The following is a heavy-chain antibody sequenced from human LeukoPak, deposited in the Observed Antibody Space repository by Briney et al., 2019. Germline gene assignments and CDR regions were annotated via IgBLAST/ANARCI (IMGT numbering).Heavy chain of an antibody. D-gene: IGHD5-18*01. Sequence: GGSLRLSCAAPGFIFSSYSMNWVRQAPGKGLEWVSSISSSSSYIYYADSVKGRFTISRDNAKNSLYLQMNSLRAEDTAVYYCARDLGGYSYGSHFDHGGQGTLVTVSS. CDR2: ISSSSSYI. J-gene: IGHJ4*02. CDR3: ARDLGGYSYGSHFDH. V-gene: IGHV3-21*01. CDR1: GFIFSSYS.